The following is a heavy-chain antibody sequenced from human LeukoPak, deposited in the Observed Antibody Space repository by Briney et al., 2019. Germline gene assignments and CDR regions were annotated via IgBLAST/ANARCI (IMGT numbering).Heavy chain of an antibody. CDR2: IWSDATNR. J-gene: IGHJ4*01. V-gene: IGHV3-33*01. Sequence: GKSLRLSCAASGFIFSHYGMHWARRAPGKGLEWVAVIWSDATNRFYGASVKGRFTISRDNSQNTVFLQMNSLRAEDTAIYYCARDAQRGFDYSNSLEYWGHGTLVTVSS. CDR1: GFIFSHYG. CDR3: ARDAQRGFDYSNSLEY. D-gene: IGHD4-11*01.